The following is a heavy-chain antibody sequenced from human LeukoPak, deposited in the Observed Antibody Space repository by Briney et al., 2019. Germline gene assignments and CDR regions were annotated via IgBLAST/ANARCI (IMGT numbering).Heavy chain of an antibody. CDR3: AISQVLDY. CDR2: INPNTGDT. J-gene: IGHJ4*02. CDR1: VYTFTAYY. V-gene: IGHV1-2*02. Sequence: APVKVSCKSSVYTFTAYYIHCVRQAPGQGLEWMGWINPNTGDTKYAQNFQGRVTMTRDTSIITAYMELSGLRSDDTAVYDCAISQVLDYWGQGALVTVS.